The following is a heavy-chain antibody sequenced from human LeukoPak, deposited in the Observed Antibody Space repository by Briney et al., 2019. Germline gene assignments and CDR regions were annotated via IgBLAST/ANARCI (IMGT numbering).Heavy chain of an antibody. CDR1: GFTVSSNY. Sequence: GGSLRLSCAASGFTVSSNYMSWVRQAPGKGLEWVSVIYSGGSTYYADSVKGGFTISRDNSKSTLYLQMNSLRAEDTAVYYCARLYCSSTSCHYFDYWGQGTLVTVSS. CDR2: IYSGGST. D-gene: IGHD2-2*01. J-gene: IGHJ4*02. V-gene: IGHV3-66*01. CDR3: ARLYCSSTSCHYFDY.